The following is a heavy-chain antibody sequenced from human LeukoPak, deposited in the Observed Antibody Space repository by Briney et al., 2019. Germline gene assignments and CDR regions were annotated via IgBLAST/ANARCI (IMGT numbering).Heavy chain of an antibody. V-gene: IGHV1-2*02. CDR2: IIPNSGGT. J-gene: IGHJ6*03. Sequence: GASVKVSCKASGYMFTGYYIHWVRQAPGQGLEWMGWIIPNSGGTNYAQKFQGRVTMTRDTSISTAYMELSRLRSDGTAVYYCARSGYDSYYYYMDVWGKGTTVTVSS. CDR1: GYMFTGYY. D-gene: IGHD5-12*01. CDR3: ARSGYDSYYYYMDV.